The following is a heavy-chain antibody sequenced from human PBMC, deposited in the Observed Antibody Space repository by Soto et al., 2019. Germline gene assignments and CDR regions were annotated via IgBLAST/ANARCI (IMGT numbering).Heavy chain of an antibody. CDR1: VGSISSGDYY. CDR2: IYYSGST. D-gene: IGHD1-26*01. Sequence: LSLTFTVSVGSISSGDYYWSWIRQPPGKGLEWIGYIYYSGSTYYNPSLKSRVTISVDTSKNQFSLKLSSVTAADTAVYYCARVSYSSWFDPWGQGTLFTVSS. V-gene: IGHV4-30-4*01. J-gene: IGHJ5*02. CDR3: ARVSYSSWFDP.